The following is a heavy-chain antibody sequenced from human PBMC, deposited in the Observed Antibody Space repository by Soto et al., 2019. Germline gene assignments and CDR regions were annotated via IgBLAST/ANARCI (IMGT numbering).Heavy chain of an antibody. CDR3: ARGDRRGFDR. CDR1: GFTFGCYC. Sequence: EVQLVESGGGVVQPGESLRLSCAASGFTFGCYCMHWVRQAPGKGLVWVSRVHSDGTTTTYADSVKGRFTISRDNARNTVSLQMRSLRADDTDILYCARGDRRGFDRWGHGTVVTVSS. J-gene: IGHJ3*01. CDR2: VHSDGTTT. V-gene: IGHV3-74*01.